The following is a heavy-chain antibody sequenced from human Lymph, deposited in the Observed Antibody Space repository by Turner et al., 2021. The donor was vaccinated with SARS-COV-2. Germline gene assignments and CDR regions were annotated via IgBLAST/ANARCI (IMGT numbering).Heavy chain of an antibody. CDR3: ARDLGTYGMDV. CDR1: RIIVSRNY. Sequence: EVQLVETGGGLIQPGGSLRLSCAASRIIVSRNYMNWFRQAPVKGLELVSVIYSGGTTYYADSVKGRFTISRDNSKNTLYLQMNSLRVEDTAVYYCARDLGTYGMDVWGQGTTVTVSS. CDR2: IYSGGTT. J-gene: IGHJ6*01. D-gene: IGHD6-13*01. V-gene: IGHV3-53*02.